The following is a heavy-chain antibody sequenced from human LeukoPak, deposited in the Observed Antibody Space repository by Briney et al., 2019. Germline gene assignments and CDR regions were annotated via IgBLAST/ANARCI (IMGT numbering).Heavy chain of an antibody. V-gene: IGHV1-18*04. Sequence: GASVKVSCKASGYTLTSYGINWVRQPPGQGLEGVGVINSNNGDTNYAQKLQGRVTMTTDTSTSTASMELRSLRSDDTAVYYCARDRVWSGRYYFDYWGQGTLVTVSS. CDR2: INSNNGDT. CDR3: ARDRVWSGRYYFDY. CDR1: GYTLTSYG. J-gene: IGHJ4*02. D-gene: IGHD3-3*01.